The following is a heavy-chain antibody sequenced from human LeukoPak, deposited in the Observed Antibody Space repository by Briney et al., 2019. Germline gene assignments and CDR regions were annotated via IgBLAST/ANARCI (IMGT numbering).Heavy chain of an antibody. CDR1: GGSISTYY. V-gene: IGHV4-59*01. D-gene: IGHD6-13*01. Sequence: SETLSLTCTVSGGSISTYYWSWIRQPPGKGLEWIGYIYYSGSTNYNPSLKSRVTISVDTSKNQFSLKLSSVTAADTAVYYCARCIADVGWFDPWGQGTLVTVSS. CDR2: IYYSGST. J-gene: IGHJ5*02. CDR3: ARCIADVGWFDP.